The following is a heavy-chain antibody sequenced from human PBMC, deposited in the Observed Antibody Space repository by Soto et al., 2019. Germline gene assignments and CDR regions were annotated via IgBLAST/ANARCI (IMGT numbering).Heavy chain of an antibody. J-gene: IGHJ3*02. V-gene: IGHV3-23*01. CDR2: ISHSGDGT. D-gene: IGHD3-10*01. Sequence: GGSLRLSCAASGFTFSSYAMNWVRQAPGKGLEWVSGISHSGDGTYYADSVKGRLTVSRDNSRSTLHLQMSGLRAEDTAVYYCAKDMTLGSLDMWGQGTLVTVSS. CDR1: GFTFSSYA. CDR3: AKDMTLGSLDM.